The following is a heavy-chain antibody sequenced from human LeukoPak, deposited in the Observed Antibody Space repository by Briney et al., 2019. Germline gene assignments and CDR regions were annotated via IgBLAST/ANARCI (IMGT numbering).Heavy chain of an antibody. V-gene: IGHV3-7*01. CDR1: GFTFSNYW. CDR2: IKEDGSER. CDR3: ARENPYGSGSPNLDY. D-gene: IGHD3-10*01. J-gene: IGHJ4*02. Sequence: GGSLRLSCAASGFTFSNYWMSWVRQAPGKGLEWVANIKEDGSERYYVDSVKGRFTISRDNAKTSLYLQMNSLRAEDTAVYHCARENPYGSGSPNLDYWGQGTLVTVSS.